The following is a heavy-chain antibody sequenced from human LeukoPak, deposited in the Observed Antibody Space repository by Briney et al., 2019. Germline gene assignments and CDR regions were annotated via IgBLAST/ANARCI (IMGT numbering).Heavy chain of an antibody. CDR2: ISSSGGAI. D-gene: IGHD2-2*01. CDR3: ARDALPAAMAYYFDY. Sequence: GGSLRLSCAASGFTFSSYEMNWVRQAPGKGLEWVSYISSSGGAIYYADSVKGRFTISRDNSKNTLYLQMNSLRAEDTALYYCARDALPAAMAYYFDYSGQGTLVTVSS. CDR1: GFTFSSYE. J-gene: IGHJ4*02. V-gene: IGHV3-48*03.